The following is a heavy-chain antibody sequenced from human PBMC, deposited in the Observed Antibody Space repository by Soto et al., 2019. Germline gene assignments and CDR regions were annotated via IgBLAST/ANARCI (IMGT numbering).Heavy chain of an antibody. V-gene: IGHV3-23*01. Sequence: ESGGGLVQPGGSLRVSCAASGFTFSSYAMSWVRQAPGKGLEWVSGISGSGGSTNYADSVKGRFTISRDNSKNTLYLQMNSLRAEDTAVYYCARDRAYRSSSDYWGQGTLVTVSS. CDR1: GFTFSSYA. CDR3: ARDRAYRSSSDY. CDR2: ISGSGGST. D-gene: IGHD5-18*01. J-gene: IGHJ4*02.